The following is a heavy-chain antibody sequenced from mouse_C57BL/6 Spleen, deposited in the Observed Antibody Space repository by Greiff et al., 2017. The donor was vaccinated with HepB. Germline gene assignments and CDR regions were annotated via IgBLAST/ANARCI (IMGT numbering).Heavy chain of an antibody. D-gene: IGHD2-4*01. Sequence: VMLVESGAELVRPGTSVKMSCKASGYTFTNYWIGWAKQRPGHGLEWIGDIYPGGGYTNYNEKFKGKATLTADKSSSTAYMQFSSLTSEDSAIYYCARHYDYDVRYFDVWGTGTTVTVSS. CDR1: GYTFTNYW. CDR2: IYPGGGYT. V-gene: IGHV1-63*01. J-gene: IGHJ1*03. CDR3: ARHYDYDVRYFDV.